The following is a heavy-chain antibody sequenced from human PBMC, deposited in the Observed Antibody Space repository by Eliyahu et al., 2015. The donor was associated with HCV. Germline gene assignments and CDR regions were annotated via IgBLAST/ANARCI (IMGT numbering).Heavy chain of an antibody. CDR3: AKDPRYSGYFDY. Sequence: AISGSGGSTYYADSVKGRFTISRDNSKNTLYLQMNSLRAEDTAVYYCAKDPRYSGYFDYWGQGTLVTVSS. V-gene: IGHV3-23*01. J-gene: IGHJ4*02. D-gene: IGHD5-12*01. CDR2: ISGSGGST.